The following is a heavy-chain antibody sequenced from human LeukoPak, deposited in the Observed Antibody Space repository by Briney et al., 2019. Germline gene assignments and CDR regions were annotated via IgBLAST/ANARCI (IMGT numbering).Heavy chain of an antibody. CDR2: ISYDGSNK. Sequence: GRSLRLSCAASGFTFSSYAMHWVRQAPGKGLEWVAIISYDGSNKYYADSVKGRFTISRDNSKNTLYLQMNSLRAEDTGVYYCARDPIRARGAFDIWGQGTMVTVSS. CDR1: GFTFSSYA. J-gene: IGHJ3*02. V-gene: IGHV3-30*01. CDR3: ARDPIRARGAFDI. D-gene: IGHD6-6*01.